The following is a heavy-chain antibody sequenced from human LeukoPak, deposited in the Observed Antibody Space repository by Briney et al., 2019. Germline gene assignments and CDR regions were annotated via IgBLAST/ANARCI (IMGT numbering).Heavy chain of an antibody. CDR2: INSDGSST. V-gene: IGHV3-74*01. CDR3: ARVLEWPHLRVVPESPDSYYYYGMDV. CDR1: GLTFSSYW. D-gene: IGHD3-3*01. J-gene: IGHJ6*02. Sequence: PGGSLRLSCAASGLTFSSYWMHWVRQAPGEGLVWVSHINSDGSSTIYADSVKGRFTISRDNAKNTLYLQMNSLRAEDTAVYYCARVLEWPHLRVVPESPDSYYYYGMDVWGQGTTVTVSS.